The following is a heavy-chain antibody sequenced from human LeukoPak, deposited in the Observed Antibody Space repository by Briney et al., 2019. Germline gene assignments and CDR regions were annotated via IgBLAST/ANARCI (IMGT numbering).Heavy chain of an antibody. V-gene: IGHV3-30*02. Sequence: GGSLRLSCAASGFTFNTYGMHWVRQAPDKGLEWVAFIRFDGSVKYYADSVKGRFTISRDNAKNSLYLQMNSLRAEDTAVYYCARGGSSGWYIPITFYYYYYMDVWGKGTTVTVSS. CDR2: IRFDGSVK. J-gene: IGHJ6*03. CDR3: ARGGSSGWYIPITFYYYYYMDV. D-gene: IGHD6-19*01. CDR1: GFTFNTYG.